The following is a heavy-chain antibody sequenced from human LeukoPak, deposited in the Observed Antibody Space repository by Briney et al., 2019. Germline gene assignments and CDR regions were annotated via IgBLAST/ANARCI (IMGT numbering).Heavy chain of an antibody. Sequence: GGSQRLSCAASGFTFSSYAMSWVRQAPGKGLEWVSAISGSGGSTYYADSVKGRFTISRDNSKNTLFLQLENLRVDDTAMYYCAVVAGRFPPDYWGQGTLVTVSS. CDR3: AVVAGRFPPDY. J-gene: IGHJ4*02. V-gene: IGHV3-23*01. CDR1: GFTFSSYA. CDR2: ISGSGGST. D-gene: IGHD6-19*01.